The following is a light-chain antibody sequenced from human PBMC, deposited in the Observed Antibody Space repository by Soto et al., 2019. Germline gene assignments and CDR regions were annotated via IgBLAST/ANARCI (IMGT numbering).Light chain of an antibody. CDR2: HAS. Sequence: DIQMTQSPSTLSASVGDRVTITCRASQSISSWLAWYQQKPGKAPKLLIYHASNLDSGDPSRFSGSGYGTEFTLTISSLQPDDFATYYCQHYDSFPHTFGQGAKLEIK. CDR3: QHYDSFPHT. CDR1: QSISSW. V-gene: IGKV1-5*01. J-gene: IGKJ2*01.